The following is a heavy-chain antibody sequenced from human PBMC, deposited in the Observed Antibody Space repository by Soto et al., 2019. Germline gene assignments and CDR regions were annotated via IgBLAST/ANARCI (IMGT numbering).Heavy chain of an antibody. V-gene: IGHV1-46*01. J-gene: IGHJ6*02. D-gene: IGHD5-12*01. CDR3: ARDGPRSYIVSLSYGMDV. CDR2: INPSGGST. CDR1: GYTFTSYY. Sequence: ASVKVSCKASGYTFTSYYMHWVRQAPGQGLEWMGIINPSGGSTSYAQKFQGRVTMTRDTSTSTVYMELSSLRSEDTAVYYCARDGPRSYIVSLSYGMDVWGQGTTVTVSS.